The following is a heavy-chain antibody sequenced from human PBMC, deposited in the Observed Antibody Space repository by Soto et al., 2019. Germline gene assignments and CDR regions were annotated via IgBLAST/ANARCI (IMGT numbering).Heavy chain of an antibody. D-gene: IGHD3-22*01. V-gene: IGHV1-2*02. Sequence: ASVKVSCKASGYTFTGYYMHWVRQAPGQGLEWMGWINPNSGDTNYAQKFQGRVTMTRDTSISTAYMELSRLRSDDTAVYYCARLGLKSHYYDSPDIWGQGTMVTVSS. J-gene: IGHJ3*02. CDR2: INPNSGDT. CDR1: GYTFTGYY. CDR3: ARLGLKSHYYDSPDI.